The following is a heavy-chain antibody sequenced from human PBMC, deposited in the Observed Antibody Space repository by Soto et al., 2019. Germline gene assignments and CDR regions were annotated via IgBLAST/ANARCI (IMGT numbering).Heavy chain of an antibody. V-gene: IGHV1-69*13. Sequence: ASVKVSCKALRGTFTNYAFSWVRQAPGQGLEWMGGIMPFFGSGNYAQKFQGRINITADESTSSVYLELTSLRSEDTAVYYCARHRAGYYSNFVYWGQGTLVTVSS. CDR1: RGTFTNYA. J-gene: IGHJ4*02. D-gene: IGHD3-22*01. CDR3: ARHRAGYYSNFVY. CDR2: IMPFFGSG.